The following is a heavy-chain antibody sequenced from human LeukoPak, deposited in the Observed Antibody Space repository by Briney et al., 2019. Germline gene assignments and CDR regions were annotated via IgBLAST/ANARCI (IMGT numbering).Heavy chain of an antibody. J-gene: IGHJ4*02. CDR1: GGSISSYY. V-gene: IGHV4-59*12. Sequence: SETLSLTYTVSGGSISSYYWSWIRQPPGKGLEWIGYIYYSGSANYNPSLKSRVTISVDTSKNQFSLKLSSVTAADTAVYYCAGLVGRYSSGLYYYYFDYWGQGTLVTVSS. CDR3: AGLVGRYSSGLYYYYFDY. D-gene: IGHD3-22*01. CDR2: IYYSGSA.